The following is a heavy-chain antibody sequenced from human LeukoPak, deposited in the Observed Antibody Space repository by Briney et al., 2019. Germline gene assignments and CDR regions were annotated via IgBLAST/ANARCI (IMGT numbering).Heavy chain of an antibody. CDR2: ISGSGGST. V-gene: IGHV3-23*01. CDR3: AKAAAIAVAIKRGHFDY. J-gene: IGHJ4*02. D-gene: IGHD6-19*01. Sequence: GGSLRLSCAASGFTFSSYAMSWVRQAPGKGLEWVSAISGSGGSTYYADSVKGRFTISRDNSKNTLYLQMNSLRAEDTAVYYCAKAAAIAVAIKRGHFDYWGQGTLVTVSS. CDR1: GFTFSSYA.